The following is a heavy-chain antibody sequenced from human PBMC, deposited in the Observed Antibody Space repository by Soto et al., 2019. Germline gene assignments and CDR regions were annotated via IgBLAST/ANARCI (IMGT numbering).Heavy chain of an antibody. CDR1: RYTFNVSD. Sequence: PCGSMKLSCASCRYTFNVSDVTWALQAQGKGLEWVGRIKREADGGTTDYAAPVKGRFTISRDDSKNTLFLQMDSLKAEDTAIYFCTTGLSNCYYYFDFWGQGTLVTVSS. CDR2: IKREADGGTT. V-gene: IGHV3-15*01. CDR3: TTGLSNCYYYFDF. J-gene: IGHJ4*02. D-gene: IGHD3-16*02.